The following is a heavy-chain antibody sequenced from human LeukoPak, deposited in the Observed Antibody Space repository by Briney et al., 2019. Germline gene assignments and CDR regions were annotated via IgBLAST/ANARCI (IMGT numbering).Heavy chain of an antibody. CDR1: EFTFSSYW. CDR3: TRHFYDTSGFSY. CDR2: IKSDGSSA. V-gene: IGHV3-74*01. D-gene: IGHD3-22*01. Sequence: GGSLRLSCAGSEFTFSSYWMHWVRQALGKGLVWVSRIKSDGSSASYADSVRGRFTISRDDVKKTLYLQMNSLRAEDTAVYYCTRHFYDTSGFSYWGQGTLVTVSS. J-gene: IGHJ4*02.